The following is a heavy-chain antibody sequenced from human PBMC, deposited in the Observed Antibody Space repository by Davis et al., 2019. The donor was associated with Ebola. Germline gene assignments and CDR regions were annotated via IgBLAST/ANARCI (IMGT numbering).Heavy chain of an antibody. CDR1: GYIFTTYW. D-gene: IGHD2-2*01. Sequence: GESLKISCKSSGYIFTTYWIAWVRQMPGKGLEWMGMIFPSNSDSRYSPSFQGQVTISVDRSISTAYLQWRSLKASDTAMYYCARGNAENWLGPWGQGTLVIVSS. J-gene: IGHJ5*02. CDR2: IFPSNSDS. CDR3: ARGNAENWLGP. V-gene: IGHV5-51*01.